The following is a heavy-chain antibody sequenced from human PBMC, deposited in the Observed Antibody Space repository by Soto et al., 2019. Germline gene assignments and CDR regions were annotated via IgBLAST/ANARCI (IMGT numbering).Heavy chain of an antibody. CDR2: INPSGGST. CDR1: DYY. Sequence: ASVKVSCKASDYYIHWVRQAPGQGLEWMGIINPSGGSTYSQMFQGRVTMTRDTSTNTVYMELSSLRSEDTAVYYCATRGPDTSTYYGTGKYWYFDLWARGTLVTVSS. D-gene: IGHD3-22*01. J-gene: IGHJ2*01. CDR3: ATRGPDTSTYYGTGKYWYFDL. V-gene: IGHV1-46*01.